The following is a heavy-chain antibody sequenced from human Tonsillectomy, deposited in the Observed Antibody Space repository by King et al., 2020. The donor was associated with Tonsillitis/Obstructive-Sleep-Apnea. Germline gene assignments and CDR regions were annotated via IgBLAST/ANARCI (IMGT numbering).Heavy chain of an antibody. CDR1: GGSISSYY. CDR2: IYYSGST. V-gene: IGHV4-59*08. J-gene: IGHJ5*02. D-gene: IGHD3-22*01. Sequence: LQLQESGPGLVKPSETLSLTCTVSGGSISSYYWSWIRQPPGKGLEWIGYIYYSGSTNYNPSLKSRVTISVDTSKNQFSLKLSSVTAADTAVYYCARRSSYYYDSSGYYEAFDPWGQGTLVTVSS. CDR3: ARRSSYYYDSSGYYEAFDP.